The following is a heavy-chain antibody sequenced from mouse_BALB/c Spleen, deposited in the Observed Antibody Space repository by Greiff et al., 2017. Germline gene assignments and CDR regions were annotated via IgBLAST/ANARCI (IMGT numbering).Heavy chain of an antibody. D-gene: IGHD2-4*01. J-gene: IGHJ4*01. CDR2: ISSGGSYT. CDR1: GFTFSSYA. CDR3: ARQGGLCDYDGYAMDY. V-gene: IGHV5-9-3*01. Sequence: EVKLMESGGGLVKPGGSLKLSCAASGFTFSSYAMSWVRQTPEQRLEWVATISSGGSYTYYTDSVKGRFTISRDNAKNTLYLQMSSLRSEDTAMYSCARQGGLCDYDGYAMDYWGQGTSVTVAS.